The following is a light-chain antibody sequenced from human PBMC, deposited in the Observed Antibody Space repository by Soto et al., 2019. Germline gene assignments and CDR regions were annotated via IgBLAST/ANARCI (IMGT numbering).Light chain of an antibody. CDR2: TAS. Sequence: DIQMTQSPSSLSASVGDRVTITCRASQGISNSLAWYQQKPGKVPKLLIYTASTLQSGVPSRFSGRGFGTDFTLTITSLQPEDVATYYCQKYNSAPLTVGGGNKGEI. J-gene: IGKJ4*01. CDR1: QGISNS. V-gene: IGKV1-27*01. CDR3: QKYNSAPLT.